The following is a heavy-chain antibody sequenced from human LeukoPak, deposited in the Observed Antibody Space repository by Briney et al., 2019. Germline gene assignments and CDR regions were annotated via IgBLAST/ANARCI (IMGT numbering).Heavy chain of an antibody. D-gene: IGHD3-10*01. Sequence: SETLSLTCTVSGGSISSSSYYWGWIRQPPGKGLEWIGSIYFSGSTYYNPSLKSRVTISVDTSKNQFSLKLSSVTAADTAVYYCASFEWNYYGSGSYYMRDYWGQGTLVTVSS. CDR2: IYFSGST. CDR3: ASFEWNYYGSGSYYMRDY. CDR1: GGSISSSSYY. V-gene: IGHV4-39*01. J-gene: IGHJ4*02.